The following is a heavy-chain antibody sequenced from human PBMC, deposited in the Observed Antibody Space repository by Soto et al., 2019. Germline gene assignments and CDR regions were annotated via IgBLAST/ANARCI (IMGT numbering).Heavy chain of an antibody. D-gene: IGHD4-4*01. CDR3: ASLFTVTAPYYYYGMDV. CDR1: GGTFSSYA. Sequence: QVQLVQSGAEVKKPGSSVKVSCKASGGTFSSYAISWVRQAPGQGLEWMGGLIPSFGTANYAQKFQGRVTITADESTSTAYMELSSLGSEDTAGYYCASLFTVTAPYYYYGMDVWGQGTTVTVSS. J-gene: IGHJ6*02. V-gene: IGHV1-69*01. CDR2: LIPSFGTA.